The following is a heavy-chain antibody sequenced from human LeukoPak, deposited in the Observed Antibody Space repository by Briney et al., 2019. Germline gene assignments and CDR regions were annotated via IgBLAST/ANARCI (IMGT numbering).Heavy chain of an antibody. CDR3: ARDFGITGTTRNWFDP. CDR1: GYTFTNYY. Sequence: ASVKVSCKASGYTFTNYYMHWVRQAPGQGLEWMGWISAYNGNTNYAQKLQGRVTMTTDTSTSTAYMELRSLRSEDTAVYYCARDFGITGTTRNWFDPWGQGTLVTVSS. J-gene: IGHJ5*02. D-gene: IGHD1-20*01. V-gene: IGHV1-18*01. CDR2: ISAYNGNT.